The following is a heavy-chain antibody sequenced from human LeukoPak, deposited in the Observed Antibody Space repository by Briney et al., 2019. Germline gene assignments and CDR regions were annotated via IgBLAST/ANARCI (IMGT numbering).Heavy chain of an antibody. D-gene: IGHD6-13*01. CDR2: INAGNGNT. V-gene: IGHV1-3*01. CDR3: ARDARRGYSSGWYYFDY. J-gene: IGHJ4*02. CDR1: GYTFTSYA. Sequence: ASVKVSCKASGYTFTSYAMHWVRQAPGQRLEWMGWINAGNGNTKYSQKFQGRVTITRDTSASTAYMELSSLRSEDTAVYYCARDARRGYSSGWYYFDYWGQGTLVNVSS.